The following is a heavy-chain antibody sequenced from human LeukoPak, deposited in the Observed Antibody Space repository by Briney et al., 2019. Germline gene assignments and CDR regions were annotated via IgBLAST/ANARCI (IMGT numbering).Heavy chain of an antibody. CDR3: ARTEEYYYYSMDV. V-gene: IGHV3-11*01. CDR1: GFTVSSTY. J-gene: IGHJ6*01. Sequence: GGSLRLSCAASGFTVSSTYMSWVRQAPGKGLEWVSYISSSGSTIYYADSVKGRFTISRDNAKNSLYLQMNSLRAEDTAVYYCARTEEYYYYSMDVCRQGTTVTVSS. CDR2: ISSSGSTI.